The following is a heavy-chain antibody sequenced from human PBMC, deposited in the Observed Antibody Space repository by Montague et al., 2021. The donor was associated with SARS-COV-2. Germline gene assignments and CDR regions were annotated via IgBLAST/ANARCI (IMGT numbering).Heavy chain of an antibody. CDR2: IYYSGST. CDR3: ARHLVYCSSTSCYEGRFDP. V-gene: IGHV4-39*01. J-gene: IGHJ5*02. D-gene: IGHD2-2*01. CDR1: GGSISSSSYY. Sequence: SETLSLTCTVSGGSISSSSYYWGWIRRPPGKGLEWIGSIYYSGSTYYNPSLKSRVTISVDTSKNQFSLKLSSVTAADTAVYYCARHLVYCSSTSCYEGRFDPWGQGTLVTVSS.